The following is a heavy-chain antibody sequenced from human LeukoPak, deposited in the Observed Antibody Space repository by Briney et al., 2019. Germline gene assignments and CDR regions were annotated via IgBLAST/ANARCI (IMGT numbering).Heavy chain of an antibody. J-gene: IGHJ4*02. D-gene: IGHD3-22*01. CDR1: GFTFGDYA. CDR2: IRSKAYGGTT. Sequence: GGSLRLSCTASGFTFGDYAMSWVRQAPGKGLEWVGFIRSKAYGGTTEYAASVKGRFTISRDDSKSIAYLQMNRLKTEDTAVYYCTRDRENYYDSSGYWDYWGQGTLVTVSS. V-gene: IGHV3-49*04. CDR3: TRDRENYYDSSGYWDY.